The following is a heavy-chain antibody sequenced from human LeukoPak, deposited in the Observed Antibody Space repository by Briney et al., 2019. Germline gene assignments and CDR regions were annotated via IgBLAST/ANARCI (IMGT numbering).Heavy chain of an antibody. CDR3: AYTMVRGPGNFDY. CDR1: GVSFSRYY. J-gene: IGHJ4*02. D-gene: IGHD3-10*01. V-gene: IGHV4-34*01. Sequence: SETLSLTCAVYGVSFSRYYWSWIRQPPGKGLEWIGEINHSGSTNYNPSLKSRVTISVDTSKNQFSLNLSSVTAADTAVYYCAYTMVRGPGNFDYWGQGTLVTVSS. CDR2: INHSGST.